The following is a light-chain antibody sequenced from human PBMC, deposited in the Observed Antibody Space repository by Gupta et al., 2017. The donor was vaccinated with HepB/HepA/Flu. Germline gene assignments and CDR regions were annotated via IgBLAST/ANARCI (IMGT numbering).Light chain of an antibody. CDR2: LGS. V-gene: IGKV2-28*01. CDR3: RQALQAPRT. Sequence: DIVMTQSPLSLPVTPGEPASISCRSSQSLLHNNGYNFLDWYLQKPGQSPQLLIYLGSTRASGVPDRFSGSGSGTDFTLKISRVEAEDVGVYYCRQALQAPRTFGPGTKVEIK. CDR1: QSLLHNNGYNF. J-gene: IGKJ3*01.